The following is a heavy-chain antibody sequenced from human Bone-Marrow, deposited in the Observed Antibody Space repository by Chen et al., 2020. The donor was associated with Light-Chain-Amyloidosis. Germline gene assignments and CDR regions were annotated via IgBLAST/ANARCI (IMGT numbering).Heavy chain of an antibody. CDR2: VSGSTVST. Sequence: EVQLVESGGGLVQPGGSLRLSCATSGFNFSSFGMSWVRQAPGKGLEWVSTVSGSTVSTYYAGAVKGRFIISRDNSKSTLHLQMNSRRAGDTAVYFCTRKGGYFDFWGQGSLVTVSS. CDR3: TRKGGYFDF. D-gene: IGHD3-10*01. CDR1: GFNFSSFG. V-gene: IGHV3-23*04. J-gene: IGHJ4*02.